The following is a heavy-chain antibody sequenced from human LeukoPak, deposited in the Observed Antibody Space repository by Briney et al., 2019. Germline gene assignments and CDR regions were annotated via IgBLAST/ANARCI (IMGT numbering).Heavy chain of an antibody. J-gene: IGHJ4*02. CDR2: VNPNNGAT. V-gene: IGHV1-2*02. D-gene: IGHD5-24*01. CDR1: GYRFTDYY. CDR3: ARDYGEAATITAFRTYHYFDH. Sequence: ASVKVSCKASGYRFTDYYMHWVRQAPGQGLEWMGWVNPNNGATNYAQKFQGRVTMTRGTSISTVYMDLTSLRSDDSAIYYCARDYGEAATITAFRTYHYFDHWGQGTLVTVSS.